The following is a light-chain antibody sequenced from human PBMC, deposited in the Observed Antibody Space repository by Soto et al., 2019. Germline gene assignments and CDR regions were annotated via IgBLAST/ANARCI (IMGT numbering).Light chain of an antibody. J-gene: IGKJ4*01. CDR2: AAS. CDR1: QTISSW. CDR3: QQANIFPHT. Sequence: DNKVTQSPSALSGTVGDRVTITCRASQTISSWLAWYQQKPGKAPKLLIYAASSLQSGVPSRFSGSGSGTDFTLTISSLQPEDFATYYCQQANIFPHTSGGGTKVDIK. V-gene: IGKV1-12*01.